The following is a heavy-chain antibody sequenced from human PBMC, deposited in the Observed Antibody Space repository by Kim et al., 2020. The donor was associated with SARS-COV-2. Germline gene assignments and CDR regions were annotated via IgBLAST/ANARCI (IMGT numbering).Heavy chain of an antibody. D-gene: IGHD5-12*01. CDR3: TTDIVATIPYFDY. J-gene: IGHJ4*02. V-gene: IGHV3-15*01. Sequence: YAATVKVRFTISRDDSKNTLYLQINSLKTEDTAVYYCTTDIVATIPYFDYWGQGTLVTVSS.